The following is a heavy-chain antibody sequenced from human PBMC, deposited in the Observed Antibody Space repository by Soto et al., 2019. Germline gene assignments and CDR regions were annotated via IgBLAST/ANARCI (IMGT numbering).Heavy chain of an antibody. CDR1: GFTFEDFA. D-gene: IGHD4-4*01. J-gene: IGHJ4*02. Sequence: EVQLVESGGGLVQPGRSLRLSCAASGFTFEDFAMNWVRQAPGKGPEWVSRISWNGGRIDYADSVKGRFTISRDNAENALYLQMNSLRPEDTALYYCGIIGSNYLYYFDSWGQGTLVTVSS. CDR3: GIIGSNYLYYFDS. V-gene: IGHV3-9*01. CDR2: ISWNGGRI.